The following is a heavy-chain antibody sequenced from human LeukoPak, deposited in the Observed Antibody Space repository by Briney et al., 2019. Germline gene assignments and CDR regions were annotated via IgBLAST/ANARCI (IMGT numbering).Heavy chain of an antibody. CDR1: GGSISSGGYY. CDR3: ARGAMVRGVIIDGDDY. J-gene: IGHJ4*02. V-gene: IGHV4-31*03. CDR2: IYYSGST. D-gene: IGHD3-10*01. Sequence: PSETLSLTCTVSGGSISSGGYYWSWIRQHPGKGLEWIGYIYYSGSTYYNPSLKSRVTISVDTSKNQFSLKLSSVTAADTAAYYCARGAMVRGVIIDGDDYWGQGTLVTVSS.